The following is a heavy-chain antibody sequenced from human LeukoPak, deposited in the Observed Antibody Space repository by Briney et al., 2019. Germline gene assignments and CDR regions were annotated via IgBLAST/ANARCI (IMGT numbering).Heavy chain of an antibody. CDR1: GGSISSSSYY. CDR2: IYYSGST. Sequence: PSETLSLTCTVSGGSISSSSYYWGWIRQPPGKGLEWIGSIYYSGSTYYNPSLKSRVTISVDTSKNQFSLKLSSVTAADTAVYYCARCLWARGPNSWFDPWGQGTLVTVSS. V-gene: IGHV4-39*07. J-gene: IGHJ5*02. CDR3: ARCLWARGPNSWFDP. D-gene: IGHD1-7*01.